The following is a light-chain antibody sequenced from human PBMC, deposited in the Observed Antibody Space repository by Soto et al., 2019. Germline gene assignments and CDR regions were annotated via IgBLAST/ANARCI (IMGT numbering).Light chain of an antibody. CDR2: DVS. CDR3: TSYTGSSTVL. CDR1: SSDVGGYNY. Sequence: QSALTQPASVSESPGQSITISCTGTSSDVGGYNYVSWYQQHPGKPPKLMIYDVSNRPSGVSNRFSGSKSGNTASLTISGPQAEEEAEYYCTSYTGSSTVLFGGGTKLTVL. J-gene: IGLJ2*01. V-gene: IGLV2-14*01.